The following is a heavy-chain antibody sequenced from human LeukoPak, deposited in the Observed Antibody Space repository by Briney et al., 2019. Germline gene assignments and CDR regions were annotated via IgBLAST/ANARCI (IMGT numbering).Heavy chain of an antibody. CDR2: IGTAGDP. J-gene: IGHJ4*02. CDR3: ARAVPRYCSNTSCKGEDNFDY. Sequence: GGSLRLSCAASGFTFSSYDMHWVRQATGKGLEWVSAIGTAGDPYYPGSVKGRFTISRENAKNSLYLQMNSLRAGDTAVYYCARAVPRYCSNTSCKGEDNFDYWGQGTLVTGSS. V-gene: IGHV3-13*05. CDR1: GFTFSSYD. D-gene: IGHD2-2*01.